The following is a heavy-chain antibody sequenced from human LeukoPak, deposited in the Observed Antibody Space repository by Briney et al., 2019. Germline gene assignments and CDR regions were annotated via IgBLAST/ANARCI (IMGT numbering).Heavy chain of an antibody. CDR2: ISYDGSNK. J-gene: IGHJ4*02. D-gene: IGHD6-19*01. V-gene: IGHV3-30-3*01. CDR3: ARCTSSGWCFDY. CDR1: GFTFSSYA. Sequence: GRSLRLSCAASGFTFSSYAMHWVRQAPGKGLEWVAVISYDGSNKYYADSVKGRFTISRDNSKNTLYLQMNSLRAEDAAVYYCARCTSSGWCFDYWGQGTLVTVSS.